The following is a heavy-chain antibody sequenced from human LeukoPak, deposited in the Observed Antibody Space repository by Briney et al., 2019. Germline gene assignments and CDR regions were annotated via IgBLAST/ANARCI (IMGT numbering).Heavy chain of an antibody. CDR1: GYTFTGYY. CDR3: ARGFYDFWSGYPD. J-gene: IGHJ4*02. V-gene: IGHV1-2*02. Sequence: ASVTVSCKASGYTFTGYYMHWVRQAPGQGLEWMGWINPNSGGANSAQNFQGRVAMTRDTSISTVYMELSRLRPDDTAVYYCARGFYDFWSGYPDWGQGTLVTVSS. D-gene: IGHD3-3*01. CDR2: INPNSGGA.